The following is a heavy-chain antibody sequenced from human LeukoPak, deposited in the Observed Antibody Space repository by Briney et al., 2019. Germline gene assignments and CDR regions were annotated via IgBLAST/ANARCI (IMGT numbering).Heavy chain of an antibody. Sequence: PSETLSLTCAVYGGSFSGYYWSWIRQPPGKGLEWIGEINHSGSTNYNPSLKSRVTISVDTSKNQFSLKLSSVTAADTAVYYCEREGGPPAGTWFDPWGQGTLVTVSS. J-gene: IGHJ5*02. V-gene: IGHV4-34*01. CDR1: GGSFSGYY. CDR2: INHSGST. CDR3: EREGGPPAGTWFDP. D-gene: IGHD1-1*01.